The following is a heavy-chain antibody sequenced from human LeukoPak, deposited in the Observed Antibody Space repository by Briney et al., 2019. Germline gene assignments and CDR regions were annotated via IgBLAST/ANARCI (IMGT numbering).Heavy chain of an antibody. Sequence: ASVKVSCKAFGYTFTSSYMHWVRQAPGQGPGWMGVISPSGGSTTYAQKFQGRVTMTRDTSISTFYMELSRLRSDDTALYYCARDSHGGRDDYVWGSPDYWGQGTLVTVSS. J-gene: IGHJ4*02. CDR3: ARDSHGGRDDYVWGSPDY. V-gene: IGHV1-46*01. D-gene: IGHD3-16*01. CDR1: GYTFTSSY. CDR2: ISPSGGST.